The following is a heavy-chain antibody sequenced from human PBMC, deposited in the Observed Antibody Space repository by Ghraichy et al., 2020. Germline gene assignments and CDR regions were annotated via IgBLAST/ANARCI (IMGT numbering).Heavy chain of an antibody. D-gene: IGHD6-19*01. Sequence: GGSLRLSCSASGFTLSSYAMHWVRQAPGKGLEYVSAINNNGGTTYYADSVKGRFTISRDNSKNKLYLQMSSLGAEDTAVYYCVKDRGSSGWFSDYWGQGTLVTVSS. CDR3: VKDRGSSGWFSDY. V-gene: IGHV3-64D*06. J-gene: IGHJ4*02. CDR2: INNNGGTT. CDR1: GFTLSSYA.